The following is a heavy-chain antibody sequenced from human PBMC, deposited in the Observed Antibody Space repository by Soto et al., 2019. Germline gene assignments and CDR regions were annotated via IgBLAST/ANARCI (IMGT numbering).Heavy chain of an antibody. J-gene: IGHJ4*02. D-gene: IGHD3-22*01. CDR1: GYTFTGYS. CDR2: INPNSGGT. Sequence: ASVKVSCQASGYTFTGYSMHWVRQAPGPGLEWMGWINPNSGGTNYAQKFQGSVTMTRDTAISTAYMELSRLTSDDTAVYYCARDLFYYDGSPVNYWGQGTLVTGSS. CDR3: ARDLFYYDGSPVNY. V-gene: IGHV1-2*02.